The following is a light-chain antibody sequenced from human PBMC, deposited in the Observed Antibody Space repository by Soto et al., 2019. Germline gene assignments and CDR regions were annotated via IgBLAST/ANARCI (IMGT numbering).Light chain of an antibody. V-gene: IGLV2-14*01. CDR1: SSDVGAYKY. CDR2: EVN. J-gene: IGLJ1*01. Sequence: QSVLTQPASVSGSPGQSITISCTGTSSDVGAYKYVSWYQQYPGKAPKLMIYEVNNRPSGVSNRFSGSKSGNTASLTISGLQAEDEADYYCSSYTGSRTLVFGTGTKVHRP. CDR3: SSYTGSRTLV.